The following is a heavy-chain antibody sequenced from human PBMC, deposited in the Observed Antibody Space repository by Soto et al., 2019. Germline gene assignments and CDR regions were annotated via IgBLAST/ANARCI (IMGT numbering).Heavy chain of an antibody. Sequence: GGSLRLSCSASGFTFSRHAMHWVRQAPGKGLEWVAVIWSDGTTTYYTDSVRGRFTISRDTSRNTVYLQMNSLRADDTAVYYCARDCIAARYYYYYYMDVWGKGTTVTVYS. D-gene: IGHD6-6*01. CDR3: ARDCIAARYYYYYYMDV. J-gene: IGHJ6*03. CDR2: IWSDGTTT. V-gene: IGHV3-33*01. CDR1: GFTFSRHA.